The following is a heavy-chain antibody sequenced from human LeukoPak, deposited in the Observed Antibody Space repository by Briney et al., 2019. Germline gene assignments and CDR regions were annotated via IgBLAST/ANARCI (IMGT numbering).Heavy chain of an antibody. CDR2: IYPGDSDT. CDR3: ASKYYDILTGTLTDAFDI. D-gene: IGHD3-9*01. J-gene: IGHJ3*02. CDR1: GYSFASYW. Sequence: GESLKISCKGSGYSFASYWIGWVRQMPGKGLEWMGIIYPGDSDTRYSPSFQGQVTISADKSISTAYLQWSSLKASDTAMYYCASKYYDILTGTLTDAFDIWGQGTMVTVSS. V-gene: IGHV5-51*01.